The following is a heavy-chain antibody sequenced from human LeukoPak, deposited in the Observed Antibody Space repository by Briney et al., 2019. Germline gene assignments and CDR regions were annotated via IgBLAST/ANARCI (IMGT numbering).Heavy chain of an antibody. V-gene: IGHV3-23*01. J-gene: IGHJ4*02. D-gene: IGHD6-25*01. Sequence: GGSLRLSCAASGFNFISYAMSWVRQAPGKGLEWVSTISDSGGSTYYADPVKGRFTISRDSSKNTLYLEMNSLRVEDTAVYYCARRPAGPARYFDYWAQGTLVTVSS. CDR2: ISDSGGST. CDR3: ARRPAGPARYFDY. CDR1: GFNFISYA.